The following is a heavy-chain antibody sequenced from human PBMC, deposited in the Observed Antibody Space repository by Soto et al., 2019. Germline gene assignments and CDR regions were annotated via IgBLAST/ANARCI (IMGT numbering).Heavy chain of an antibody. V-gene: IGHV3-21*06. J-gene: IGHJ6*03. CDR2: ISSSSTYI. CDR3: ARSPGEEDDSYYYYYMDV. Sequence: EVQLVESGGGLVKPGGSLRLSCVASGFTFSEYSMNWVRQAPGKGLEWVSSISSSSTYIYDADSMNGRFTISRDNAKNLLYLQMNSLRAEDTAVYYCARSPGEEDDSYYYYYMDVWGKGTTVTVSS. D-gene: IGHD1-1*01. CDR1: GFTFSEYS.